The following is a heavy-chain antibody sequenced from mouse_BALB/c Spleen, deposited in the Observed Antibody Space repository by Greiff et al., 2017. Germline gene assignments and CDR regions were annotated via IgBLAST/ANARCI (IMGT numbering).Heavy chain of an antibody. CDR3: SRDRGTVVPSHYFDY. CDR1: GFSLTSYG. V-gene: IGHV2-9*02. J-gene: IGHJ2*01. CDR2: IWAGGST. D-gene: IGHD1-1*01. Sequence: QVQLKESGPGLVAPSQSLSITCTVSGFSLTSYGVHWVRQPPGKGLEWLGVIWAGGSTNYNSALMSRLSISKDNSKSQVFLKMNSLQTDDTAMYYCSRDRGTVVPSHYFDYWGQGTTLTVSS.